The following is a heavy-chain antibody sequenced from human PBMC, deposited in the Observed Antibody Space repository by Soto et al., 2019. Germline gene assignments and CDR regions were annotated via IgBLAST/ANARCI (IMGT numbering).Heavy chain of an antibody. Sequence: GGSLRLSCAAYGFSFSDYYMNWIRQAPGKGPEWLSYISSSGDGRNYADSVAGRFTISRDNAKNSLYLQMNDLRAEDSAVYYCAFPSRSPNYWGQGTLVTVSS. J-gene: IGHJ4*02. CDR2: ISSSGDGR. V-gene: IGHV3-11*01. CDR3: AFPSRSPNY. CDR1: GFSFSDYY.